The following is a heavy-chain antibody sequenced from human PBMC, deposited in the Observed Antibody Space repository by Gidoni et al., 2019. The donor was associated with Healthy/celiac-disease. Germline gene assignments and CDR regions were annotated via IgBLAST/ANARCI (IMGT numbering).Heavy chain of an antibody. V-gene: IGHV1-3*01. Sequence: SVKVSCKASGYTFTSSAMHWTRQAPGQRLEWMGWINAGNGNTKYSQKFQGRVTITRDTSASTAYMELSSLRSEDTAVYYCARDPSYYNWNYPPLDYWGQGTLVTVSS. J-gene: IGHJ4*02. CDR1: GYTFTSSA. CDR2: INAGNGNT. D-gene: IGHD1-7*01. CDR3: ARDPSYYNWNYPPLDY.